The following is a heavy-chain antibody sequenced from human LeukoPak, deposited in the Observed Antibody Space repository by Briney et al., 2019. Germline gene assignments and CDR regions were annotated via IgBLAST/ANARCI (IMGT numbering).Heavy chain of an antibody. CDR2: IRYDGSNK. CDR3: AKDLSRDYGGSFDY. Sequence: GGSLRLSCAASGFTFSSYGMHWVRQAPGKGLEWVAFIRYDGSNKYYADSVKGRFTISRDNSKNTLYLQMNSLRAEDTAVYYCAKDLSRDYGGSFDYWGQGTLVTVSS. J-gene: IGHJ4*02. CDR1: GFTFSSYG. V-gene: IGHV3-30*02. D-gene: IGHD4-23*01.